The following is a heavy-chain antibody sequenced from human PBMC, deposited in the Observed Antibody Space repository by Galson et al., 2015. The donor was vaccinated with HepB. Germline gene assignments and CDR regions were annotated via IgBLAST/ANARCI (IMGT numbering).Heavy chain of an antibody. Sequence: SVKVSCKASGYTFTMYAMHWVRQAPGQRPEWMGWINVGNGNTKYSQKFQGRVTITRDTTASTAYMELGSLKSEDTAVYYCARSGLFGIAAADHGLYWGQGTLVTVSS. D-gene: IGHD6-13*01. CDR1: GYTFTMYA. CDR2: INVGNGNT. V-gene: IGHV1-3*01. CDR3: ARSGLFGIAAADHGLY. J-gene: IGHJ4*02.